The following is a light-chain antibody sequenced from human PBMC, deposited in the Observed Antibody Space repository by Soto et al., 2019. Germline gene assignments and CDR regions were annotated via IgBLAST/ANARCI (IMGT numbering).Light chain of an antibody. CDR3: QQYNTWPPFLT. CDR2: GAS. Sequence: EIVLTQYPAALSVSPGERATLSCRASQSVSRNLAWYQQKPGQAPRLLIYGASTRATGIPARFSGGGSGTEFTLNISSRQSEYFAVYYCQQYNTWPPFLTFGGGTKVEIK. V-gene: IGKV3-15*01. CDR1: QSVSRN. J-gene: IGKJ4*01.